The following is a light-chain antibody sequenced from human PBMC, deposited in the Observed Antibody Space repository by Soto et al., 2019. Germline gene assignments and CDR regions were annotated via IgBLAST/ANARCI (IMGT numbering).Light chain of an antibody. V-gene: IGKV1-39*01. CDR3: QQYSRLWS. J-gene: IGKJ1*01. CDR1: QSIRSY. CDR2: GAS. Sequence: DSQMTQSRSSLSASVGDRVTITCRASQSIRSYLNWYQQKPGKAPKLLIYGASSLESGVPPRFSGDGSETDFTLTISSLQRDDFGTYYCQQYSRLWSFGQGTKVDI.